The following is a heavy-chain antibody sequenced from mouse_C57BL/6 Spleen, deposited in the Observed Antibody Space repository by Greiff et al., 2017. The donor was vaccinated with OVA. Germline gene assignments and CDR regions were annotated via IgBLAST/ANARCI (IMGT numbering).Heavy chain of an antibody. CDR2: IAPETGGT. Sequence: QVQLKESGAELVRPGASVTLSCKASGYTFTDYEMHWVKQTPVHGLEWIGAIAPETGGTAYNQKFKGKAILTADKSSSTAYMELRSLTSEDSAVYYCTRGVLRSPFAYWGQGTLVTVSA. V-gene: IGHV1-15*01. CDR3: TRGVLRSPFAY. D-gene: IGHD1-1*01. J-gene: IGHJ3*01. CDR1: GYTFTDYE.